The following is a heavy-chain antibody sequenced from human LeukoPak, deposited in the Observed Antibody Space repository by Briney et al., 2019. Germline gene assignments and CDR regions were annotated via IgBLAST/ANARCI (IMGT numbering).Heavy chain of an antibody. J-gene: IGHJ6*02. Sequence: PSETLSLTCTVSGGSISRYYWSWVRQPPGKGLEWIGYIYYSGSTNYNPSLKSRVTISIDTSKNQISLKLSSVTAADTAVYYCARDSCSYGAYCYGMDVWGQGTTVTVSS. CDR3: ARDSCSYGAYCYGMDV. CDR1: GGSISRYY. V-gene: IGHV4-59*01. D-gene: IGHD4/OR15-4a*01. CDR2: IYYSGST.